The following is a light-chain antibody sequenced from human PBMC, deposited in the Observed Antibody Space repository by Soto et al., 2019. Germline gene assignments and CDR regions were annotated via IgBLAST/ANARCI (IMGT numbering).Light chain of an antibody. V-gene: IGKV3-20*01. Sequence: IVLTQSPGTLSLSPVERATLSCRASQSLNSSYLAWYQQKPGQAPRLLIYDASSRATGIPDRFSGSGSGTDFTLTISRLEPEDFAVYYCQQYNNWPRTFGQGTRLEIK. J-gene: IGKJ5*01. CDR2: DAS. CDR3: QQYNNWPRT. CDR1: QSLNSSY.